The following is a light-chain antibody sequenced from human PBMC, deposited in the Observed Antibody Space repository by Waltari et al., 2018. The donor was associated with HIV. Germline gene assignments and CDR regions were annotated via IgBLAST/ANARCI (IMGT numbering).Light chain of an antibody. CDR2: DAS. J-gene: IGLJ2*01. Sequence: QSALTQPASVSGSPGQSITISCTGTSSDIGGYNYVSWYQQHPGTAPKLMIFDASNRPSGISNLFSGSKAGNTASLAISGLQADDEAHYFCSSFSITSTLVVFGGGTKLTVL. CDR3: SSFSITSTLVV. CDR1: SSDIGGYNY. V-gene: IGLV2-14*03.